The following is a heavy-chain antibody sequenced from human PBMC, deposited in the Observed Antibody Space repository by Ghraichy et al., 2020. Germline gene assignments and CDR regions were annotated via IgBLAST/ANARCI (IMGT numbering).Heavy chain of an antibody. CDR2: IKEDGSEK. CDR1: GFTFSRSW. J-gene: IGHJ4*02. D-gene: IGHD7-27*01. Sequence: GESLRLSCAASGFTFSRSWMSWVRQAPGKGLEWVANIKEDGSEKYYVDSVKGRFTISRDNAKNSLYLQMNSLRVEDTAVYYCARDPDWGAIDYWGQGTLVTVS. CDR3: ARDPDWGAIDY. V-gene: IGHV3-7*01.